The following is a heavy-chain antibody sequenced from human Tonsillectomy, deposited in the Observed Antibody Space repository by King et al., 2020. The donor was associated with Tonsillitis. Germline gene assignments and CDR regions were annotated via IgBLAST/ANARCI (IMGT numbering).Heavy chain of an antibody. J-gene: IGHJ4*02. V-gene: IGHV3-23*04. Sequence: DVQLVESGGGLVLPGGSLRLSCAASGFIFGNYAMTWVRQAPGKGLEWVADISGCGRSIIYADSAKGRFTISRDNSKNTLYLQMNSLRAEDTAVYYCAKDGGSLSETPAYWGQGTLVTVSA. CDR3: AKDGGSLSETPAY. CDR1: GFIFGNYA. CDR2: ISGCGRSI. D-gene: IGHD3-16*02.